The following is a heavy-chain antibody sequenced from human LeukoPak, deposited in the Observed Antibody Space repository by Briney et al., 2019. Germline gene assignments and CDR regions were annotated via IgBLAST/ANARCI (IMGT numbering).Heavy chain of an antibody. Sequence: SETLSLTCAVYGGSFSGYYWSWIRQHPGKGLEWIGEINHSGSTNYNPSLKSRVTISVDTSKNQFSLKLSSVTAADTAVYYCARGATMVRGVSMTDDYWGQGTLVTVSS. CDR3: ARGATMVRGVSMTDDY. D-gene: IGHD3-10*01. CDR2: INHSGST. V-gene: IGHV4-34*01. CDR1: GGSFSGYY. J-gene: IGHJ4*02.